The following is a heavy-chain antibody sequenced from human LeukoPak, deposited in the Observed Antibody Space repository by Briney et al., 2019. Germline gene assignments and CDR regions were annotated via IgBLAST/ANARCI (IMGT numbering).Heavy chain of an antibody. CDR3: ASLTAAGRGYFDY. V-gene: IGHV3-48*04. D-gene: IGHD6-13*01. CDR1: GFTFSSYS. CDR2: ISSSSSTI. Sequence: GGSLRLSCAASGFTFSSYSMNWVRQAPGKGLEWVSYISSSSSTIYYADSVKGRFTISRDNAKNSLYLQMNSLRAEDTAVYYCASLTAAGRGYFDYWGQGTLVTVSS. J-gene: IGHJ4*02.